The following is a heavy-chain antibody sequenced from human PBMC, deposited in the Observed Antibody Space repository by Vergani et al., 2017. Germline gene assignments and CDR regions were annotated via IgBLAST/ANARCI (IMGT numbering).Heavy chain of an antibody. CDR3: ARDQKQPRWFFDL. CDR1: GFTFSSYS. J-gene: IGHJ2*01. Sequence: DVDLVESGGGFVQPGGSRRLSCAASGFTFSSYSMNWVRQAPGKGLEWVSYISSGSSTIYYADSVKGRFTISRDNAKNSLYLQMNSLRAEDTAVYYCARDQKQPRWFFDLWGRGTLVTVSS. V-gene: IGHV3-48*01. D-gene: IGHD6-13*01. CDR2: ISSGSSTI.